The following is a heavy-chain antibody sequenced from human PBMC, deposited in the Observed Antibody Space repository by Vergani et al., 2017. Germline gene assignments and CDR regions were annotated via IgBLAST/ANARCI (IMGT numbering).Heavy chain of an antibody. CDR1: GYTFTSYY. Sequence: QVQLVQSGAEVKKPGASVKVSCKASGYTFTSYYMHWVRQAPGQGLEWMGIINPNSGGTNYAQKFQGRVTMTRDTSISTAYMELSRLRADDTAVYYCARSYITMVRGVIIGGLGYWGQGTLVTVSS. D-gene: IGHD3-10*01. J-gene: IGHJ4*02. CDR3: ARSYITMVRGVIIGGLGY. V-gene: IGHV1-2*02. CDR2: INPNSGGT.